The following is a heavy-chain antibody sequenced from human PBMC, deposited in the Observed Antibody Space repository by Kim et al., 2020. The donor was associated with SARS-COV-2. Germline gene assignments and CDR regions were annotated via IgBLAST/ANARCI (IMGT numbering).Heavy chain of an antibody. V-gene: IGHV1-69*13. J-gene: IGHJ4*02. CDR3: AVYSSGGIFYFDY. D-gene: IGHD6-19*01. Sequence: SVKVSCKASGGTFISYAISWVRQAPGQGLEWMGGIIPIFGTANYAQKFQGRVTITADESTSTAYMELSSLRSEDTAVYYCAVYSSGGIFYFDYWGQGTLVTVSS. CDR1: GGTFISYA. CDR2: IIPIFGTA.